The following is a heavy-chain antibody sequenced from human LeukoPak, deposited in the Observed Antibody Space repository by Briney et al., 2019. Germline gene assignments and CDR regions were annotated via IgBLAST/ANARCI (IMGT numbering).Heavy chain of an antibody. V-gene: IGHV3-7*01. CDR2: IKPSGSEK. CDR1: GFTFSNYW. D-gene: IGHD3-22*01. Sequence: PGGSLRLSCEGSGFTFSNYWMTWVRQAPEKGLEWVANIKPSGSEKHYADSVKGRFTISRDNSKNTLYLQMNSLRAEDTAVYYCAREVAYDSFGMDVWGQGTTVTVSS. CDR3: AREVAYDSFGMDV. J-gene: IGHJ6*02.